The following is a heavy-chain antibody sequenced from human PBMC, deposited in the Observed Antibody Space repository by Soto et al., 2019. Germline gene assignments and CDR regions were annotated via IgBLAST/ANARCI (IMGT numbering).Heavy chain of an antibody. J-gene: IGHJ6*03. CDR1: EFTFSDDY. CDR2: ISSSGRII. V-gene: IGHV3-11*01. CDR3: ARELTLSSGSLVGPGYNYYMEV. D-gene: IGHD3-3*01. Sequence: QVQLVESGGGLVKPGGSLRLSCAASEFTFSDDYMSWIRQAPVKGLEWVSYISSSGRIINYADSVKGRFTSSRDNAKNSLYLQMQSLRAEDTAVYYCARELTLSSGSLVGPGYNYYMEVCGKGTTVTVSS.